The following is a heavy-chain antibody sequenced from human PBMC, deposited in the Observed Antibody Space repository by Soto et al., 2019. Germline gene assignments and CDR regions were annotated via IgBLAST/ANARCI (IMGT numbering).Heavy chain of an antibody. CDR3: ARKVLGSTSRPDWWYFDL. CDR1: GFTFINYA. D-gene: IGHD2-2*01. CDR2: ISGGGDRT. J-gene: IGHJ2*01. Sequence: EVQLLESGGGLVQPGGSLRLSCVGSGFTFINYAMNWVRQTPGKGLEWVSTISGGGDRTFDADTVKGRFTISRDNSKNTVNLQLNSLRPDDTAVYSCARKVLGSTSRPDWWYFDLWGRGTLVTVSS. V-gene: IGHV3-23*01.